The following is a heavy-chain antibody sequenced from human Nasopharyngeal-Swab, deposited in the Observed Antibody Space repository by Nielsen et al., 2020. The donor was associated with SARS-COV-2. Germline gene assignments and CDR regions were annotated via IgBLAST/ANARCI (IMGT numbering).Heavy chain of an antibody. V-gene: IGHV3-23*01. CDR3: AKTTVVAATLDY. Sequence: GESLKISCAASGFTFSSYAMSWVRQAPGKGLEWVSAISGSGGSTYYADSVKGRFTISRDNSKNTLYLQMNSLRAEDTAVYYCAKTTVVAATLDYWGQGTLVTVSS. CDR2: ISGSGGST. D-gene: IGHD2-15*01. J-gene: IGHJ4*02. CDR1: GFTFSSYA.